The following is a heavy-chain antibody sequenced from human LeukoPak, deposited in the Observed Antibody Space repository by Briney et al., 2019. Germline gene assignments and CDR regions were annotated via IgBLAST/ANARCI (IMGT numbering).Heavy chain of an antibody. V-gene: IGHV3-23*01. CDR1: VFAFRFYP. CDR2: ISADSGTT. J-gene: IGHJ4*02. Sequence: PGGSLRLSCAASVFAFRFYPMIWARQAPGKGLEWVSSISADSGTTNYADSATGRFTVSRGNSKRTLYLQMDSLRVEDTAVYYCATLMYTTGRQGFDSWGQGTRVTVSS. D-gene: IGHD1-1*01. CDR3: ATLMYTTGRQGFDS.